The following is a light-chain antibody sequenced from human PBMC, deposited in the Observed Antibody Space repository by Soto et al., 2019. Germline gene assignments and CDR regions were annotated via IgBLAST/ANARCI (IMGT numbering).Light chain of an antibody. CDR1: QGIAGS. CDR2: AES. Sequence: DIQLTQSPSFLSASVGDRVTITCRASQGIAGSLAWYQQKPGKPPKLLIYAESTLQSGVPSRFSGSGSGTRGTLTISSLQPEEFATYYFQQVKSYPRTFGGGTRVEIK. CDR3: QQVKSYPRT. V-gene: IGKV1-9*01. J-gene: IGKJ4*01.